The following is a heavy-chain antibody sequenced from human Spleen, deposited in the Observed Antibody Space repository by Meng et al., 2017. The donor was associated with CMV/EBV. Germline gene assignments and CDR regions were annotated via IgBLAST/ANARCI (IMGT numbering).Heavy chain of an antibody. CDR3: ARPQESPRV. D-gene: IGHD3-10*01. V-gene: IGHV3-21*01. CDR1: GFTFSSYS. J-gene: IGHJ6*02. Sequence: GESLKISCAASGFTFSSYSMNWVRQAPGKGLEWVSSITGSSSYIYYADSVKGRFTISRDNAKSALYLQMNSLRAEDTAVYYCARPQESPRVWGQGTTVTVSS. CDR2: ITGSSSYI.